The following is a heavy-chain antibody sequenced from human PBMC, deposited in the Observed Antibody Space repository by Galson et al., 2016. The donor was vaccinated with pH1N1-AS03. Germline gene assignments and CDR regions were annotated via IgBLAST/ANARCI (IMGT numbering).Heavy chain of an antibody. CDR2: INEDGSTT. CDR3: ARDVGGPDDY. CDR1: GFTFSRYW. J-gene: IGHJ4*02. Sequence: SLRLSCAASGFTFSRYWMHWVRQAPGKGLVWVSHINEDGSTTRYADSVKGRFTISRDNSESTLYLQMNSLGDDDTAVYYCARDVGGPDDYWGQGILVTASS. D-gene: IGHD4-23*01. V-gene: IGHV3-74*01.